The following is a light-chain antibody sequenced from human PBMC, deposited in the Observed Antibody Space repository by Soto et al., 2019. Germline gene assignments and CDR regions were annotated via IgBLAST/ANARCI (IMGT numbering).Light chain of an antibody. V-gene: IGKV3-20*01. CDR2: GTS. CDR1: QSVASTY. J-gene: IGKJ4*01. CDR3: QKYGSSPLT. Sequence: EIVLTQSPGTLSLSPGERATLSCRASQSVASTYFGWYQHKRGQAPRLLIYGTSIRATGIPHRFVGSGSGTDFTLTIIRLEPEELAVYYWQKYGSSPLTFGVGTQLQIK.